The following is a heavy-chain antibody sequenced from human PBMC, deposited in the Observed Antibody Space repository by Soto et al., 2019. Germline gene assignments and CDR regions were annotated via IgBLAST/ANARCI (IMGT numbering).Heavy chain of an antibody. CDR2: ISTSDTTI. Sequence: GGSLRLSCAASGFIFSDYYMSWIRQAPGKGLEWLSYISTSDTTIYYAGSVKGRFTISRDDAKNSLYLQMNGLRAEDTALYYCAKDSALVATIASFDYWGQGTPVTVSS. J-gene: IGHJ4*02. CDR1: GFIFSDYY. V-gene: IGHV3-11*01. D-gene: IGHD5-12*01. CDR3: AKDSALVATIASFDY.